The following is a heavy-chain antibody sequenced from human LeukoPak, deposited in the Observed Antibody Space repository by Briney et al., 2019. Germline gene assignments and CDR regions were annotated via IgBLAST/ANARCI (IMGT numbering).Heavy chain of an antibody. J-gene: IGHJ4*02. V-gene: IGHV1-18*04. D-gene: IGHD3-10*01. Sequence: ASVKVSCTASGYTFTSYGISWVRQAPGQGLEWMGWISAYNGNTNYAQKLPGRVTMTTDTSTSTAYMGLRSLRSDDTAVYYCARGGLMVRGVMGLVPFDYWGQGTLVTVSS. CDR1: GYTFTSYG. CDR2: ISAYNGNT. CDR3: ARGGLMVRGVMGLVPFDY.